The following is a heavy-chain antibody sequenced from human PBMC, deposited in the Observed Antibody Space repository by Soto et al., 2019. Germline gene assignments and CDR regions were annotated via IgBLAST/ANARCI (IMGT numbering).Heavy chain of an antibody. J-gene: IGHJ4*02. V-gene: IGHV3-23*01. D-gene: IGHD6-19*01. CDR2: ISGSGGST. CDR3: AKDHTGYSSGWYWVEIDY. CDR1: GFTFSSYA. Sequence: GGSLRLSCAASGFTFSSYAMSWVRQAPGKGLEWVSAISGSGGSTYYADSVKGRFTISRDNSKNTLYLQMNSLRAEDTAVYYCAKDHTGYSSGWYWVEIDYWGQGTLVTVSS.